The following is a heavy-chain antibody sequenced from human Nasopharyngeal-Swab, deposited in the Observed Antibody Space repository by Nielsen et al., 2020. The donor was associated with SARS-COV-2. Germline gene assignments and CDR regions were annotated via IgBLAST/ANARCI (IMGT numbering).Heavy chain of an antibody. CDR2: IIPILGIA. Sequence: SVKVSCKASGGTFSSYAISWVRQAPGQGLEWMGRIIPILGIANYAQKFQGRVTITADKSTSTAYMELSSLRSEDTAVYYCARLLGATDAFDIWGQGTMVTVSS. J-gene: IGHJ3*02. CDR3: ARLLGATDAFDI. D-gene: IGHD1-26*01. CDR1: GGTFSSYA. V-gene: IGHV1-69*04.